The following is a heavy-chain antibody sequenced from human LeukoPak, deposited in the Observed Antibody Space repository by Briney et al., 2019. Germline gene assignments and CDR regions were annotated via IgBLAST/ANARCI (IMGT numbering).Heavy chain of an antibody. CDR2: INHSGST. CDR3: ARGPTRNIAVAGTFDY. D-gene: IGHD6-19*01. CDR1: GGSFSDYY. V-gene: IGHV4-34*01. Sequence: SETLSLTCAVYGGSFSDYYWSWIRQPPGKGLEWIGEINHSGSTNYNPSLKSRVTISVDTSKNQVSLKLSSVTAADTAVYYCARGPTRNIAVAGTFDYWGQGTLVTVSS. J-gene: IGHJ4*02.